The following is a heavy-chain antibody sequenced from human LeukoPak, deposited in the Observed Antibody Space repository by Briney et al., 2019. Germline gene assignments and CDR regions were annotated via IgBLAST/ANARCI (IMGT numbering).Heavy chain of an antibody. D-gene: IGHD6-19*01. CDR2: INPNSGGT. CDR3: ARVRIAVAGKYYFDY. V-gene: IGHV1-2*02. J-gene: IGHJ4*02. CDR1: GYTFTGYY. Sequence: GESLKISCKASGYTFTGYYMHWVRQAPGQGLEWMGWINPNSGGTNYAQKFQGRVTMTRDTSISTAYMELSRLRSDDTAVYYCARVRIAVAGKYYFDYWGQGTLVTVSS.